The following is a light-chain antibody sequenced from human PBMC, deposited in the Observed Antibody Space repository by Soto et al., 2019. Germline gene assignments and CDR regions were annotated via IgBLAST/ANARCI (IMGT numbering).Light chain of an antibody. CDR2: GAS. J-gene: IGKJ1*01. Sequence: EIVLTQSPGTLSLSPGERATLSCRASQSVSSNYVAWYQQKPGQAPRLLIYGASSRATGIPDRLSGSGSGTDFTLTISRLDPEDFAVYYCQQYGSSPRTFGQGTKVEIK. V-gene: IGKV3-20*01. CDR1: QSVSSNY. CDR3: QQYGSSPRT.